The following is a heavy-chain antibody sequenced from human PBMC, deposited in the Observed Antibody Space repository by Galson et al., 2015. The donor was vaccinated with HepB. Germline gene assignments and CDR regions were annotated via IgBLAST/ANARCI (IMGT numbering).Heavy chain of an antibody. CDR3: ATRVDSVFDY. V-gene: IGHV1-46*03. CDR1: GFTFTKYY. D-gene: IGHD3-9*01. Sequence: SVKVSCKASGFTFTKYYIHWVRQAPGQGLEWMGILNPRAYSTTYAQKFQGRLTMTRGTSTTTVYMELSSLRSEDTAVYYCATRVDSVFDYWGQGTLVTVSS. CDR2: LNPRAYST. J-gene: IGHJ4*02.